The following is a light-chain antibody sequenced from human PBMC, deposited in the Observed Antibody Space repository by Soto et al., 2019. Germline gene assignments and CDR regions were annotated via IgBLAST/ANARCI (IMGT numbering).Light chain of an antibody. Sequence: EIVMTQSPATLSVSPGERATLSCRASQSVSSSFAWYQQKPGQAPRLLIFGASARATGIPARFSGSGSGTEFTLTISSLRSEDFAVYFCQQYNNCPYTFGQGTKLEIK. J-gene: IGKJ2*01. CDR3: QQYNNCPYT. CDR2: GAS. CDR1: QSVSSS. V-gene: IGKV3-15*01.